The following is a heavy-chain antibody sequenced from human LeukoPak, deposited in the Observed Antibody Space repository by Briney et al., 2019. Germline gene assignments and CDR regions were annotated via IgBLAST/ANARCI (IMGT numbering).Heavy chain of an antibody. CDR2: ISWNSGSI. J-gene: IGHJ4*01. D-gene: IGHD3-22*01. CDR3: AKDTTGYYDSSGYQDY. Sequence: HPGGSLRLSCAASGFTFDDYAMHWVRQAPGKGLEWVSGISWNSGSIGYADSVKGRFTISRDNAKNSLYLQMNSLRAEDTALYYCAKDTTGYYDSSGYQDYWGQGTLVTVSS. V-gene: IGHV3-9*01. CDR1: GFTFDDYA.